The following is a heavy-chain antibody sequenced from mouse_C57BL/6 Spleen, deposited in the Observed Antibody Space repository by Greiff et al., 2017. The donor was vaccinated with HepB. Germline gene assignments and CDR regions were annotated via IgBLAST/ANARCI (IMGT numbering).Heavy chain of an antibody. J-gene: IGHJ2*01. V-gene: IGHV5-9*01. CDR3: ARHWGNSYFDY. Sequence: EVMLVESGGGLVKPGGSLKLSCAASGFTFSSYTMSWVRQTPEKRLEWVATISGGGGNTYYPDSVKGRFTISRDNAKNTLYLQMSSLRSEDTAVYYCARHWGNSYFDYWGQGTTLTVSS. CDR2: ISGGGGNT. D-gene: IGHD2-1*01. CDR1: GFTFSSYT.